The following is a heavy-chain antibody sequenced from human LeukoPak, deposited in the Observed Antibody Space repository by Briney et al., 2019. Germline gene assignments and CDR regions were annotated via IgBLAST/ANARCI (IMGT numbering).Heavy chain of an antibody. V-gene: IGHV3-48*03. CDR3: ARETYYYDTSGYYPYYFDY. J-gene: IGHJ4*02. D-gene: IGHD3-22*01. Sequence: GGSLRLSCAASGFTFSSFEMNWVRQAPGKRLEWVSYISSTGSTMYYADFAKGRFTISRDDAKNSLYLQMNSLRADDTAVYYCARETYYYDTSGYYPYYFDYWGQGTLVTVSS. CDR1: GFTFSSFE. CDR2: ISSTGSTM.